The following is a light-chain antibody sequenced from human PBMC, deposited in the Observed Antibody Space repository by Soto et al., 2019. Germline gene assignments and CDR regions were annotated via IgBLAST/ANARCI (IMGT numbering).Light chain of an antibody. V-gene: IGLV2-8*01. J-gene: IGLJ1*01. CDR2: EVS. CDR3: SSYSGTNYHYV. Sequence: ALTQPPSASGSFGQSVTISCTGTSSDVGGYNYVSWYQQHPGKAPKLTIYEVSERPSGVPDRFSGSKSGNTASLTVSGLQADDEADYYCSSYSGTNYHYVFGTGTKVTVL. CDR1: SSDVGGYNY.